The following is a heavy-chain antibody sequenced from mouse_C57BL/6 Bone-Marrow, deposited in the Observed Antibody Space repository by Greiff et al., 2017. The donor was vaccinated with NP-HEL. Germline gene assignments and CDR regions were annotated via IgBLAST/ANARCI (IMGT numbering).Heavy chain of an antibody. CDR2: INPNYGST. V-gene: IGHV1-39*01. CDR1: GYSFTDYN. D-gene: IGHD1-1*01. J-gene: IGHJ3*01. CDR3: ARGGDYSPFAY. Sequence: EVHLVESGPELVKPGASVKISCKASGYSFTDYNMNWVKQSTGKSLEWIGVINPNYGSTSYNQKFKGKATLTVDQSSSTAYMQLNSLTSEDSAVYYCARGGDYSPFAYWGQGTLVTVSA.